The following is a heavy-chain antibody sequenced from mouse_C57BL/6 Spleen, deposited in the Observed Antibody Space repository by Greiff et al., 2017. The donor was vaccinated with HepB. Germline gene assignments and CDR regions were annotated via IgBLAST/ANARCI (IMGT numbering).Heavy chain of an antibody. CDR1: GYTFTSYG. D-gene: IGHD1-1*01. CDR3: ARSQFITTVVATADYAMDY. J-gene: IGHJ4*01. Sequence: QVQLQQSGAELARPGASVKLSCKASGYTFTSYGISWVKQRTGQGLEWIGEIYPRSGNTYYNEKFKGKATLTADKSSSTAYMELRSLTSEDSAVYFCARSQFITTVVATADYAMDYWGQGTSVTVSS. CDR2: IYPRSGNT. V-gene: IGHV1-81*01.